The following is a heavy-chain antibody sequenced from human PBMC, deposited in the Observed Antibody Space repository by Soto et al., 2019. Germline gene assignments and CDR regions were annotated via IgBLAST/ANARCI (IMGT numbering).Heavy chain of an antibody. CDR2: INPNSGGT. CDR1: GYTFTGFY. CDR3: ARYSGSSPGSDAFDI. D-gene: IGHD1-26*01. J-gene: IGHJ3*02. Sequence: RASVKVSCKASGYTFTGFYMHWVRQAPGQGLEWMGWINPNSGGTNYAQKFQGWVTMTRDTSISTAYMELSRLRSDDTAAYYCARYSGSSPGSDAFDIWGQGTMVTVSS. V-gene: IGHV1-2*04.